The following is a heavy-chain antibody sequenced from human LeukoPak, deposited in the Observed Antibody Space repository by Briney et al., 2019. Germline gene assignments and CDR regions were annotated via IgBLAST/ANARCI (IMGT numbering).Heavy chain of an antibody. CDR1: GYTFTMYY. J-gene: IGHJ4*02. CDR2: INPNSGGT. V-gene: IGHV1-2*02. Sequence: ASVKVSCKASGYTFTMYYIHWVRQAPGQGLEWMGWINPNSGGTNYAQKFQGRVTMTRDTSISTAYMELSRLRSDDTAVYYCARELNHLSNVDYWGQGTLVTVSP. D-gene: IGHD3-3*02. CDR3: ARELNHLSNVDY.